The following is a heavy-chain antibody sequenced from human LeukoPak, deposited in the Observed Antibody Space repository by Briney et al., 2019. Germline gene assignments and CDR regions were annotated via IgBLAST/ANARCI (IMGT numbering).Heavy chain of an antibody. CDR1: GGSICSYY. D-gene: IGHD2-15*01. V-gene: IGHV4-59*01. CDR3: ASGWLVNLDY. Sequence: SETLSFTCTVSGGSICSYYWSWLRHPPGKGLVWIGYIYYSGSTNYNPSLKSRVTISVDTSKNQFSLKLGSVPAADTAAYYCASGWLVNLDYWGQGTLVTVSS. CDR2: IYYSGST. J-gene: IGHJ4*02.